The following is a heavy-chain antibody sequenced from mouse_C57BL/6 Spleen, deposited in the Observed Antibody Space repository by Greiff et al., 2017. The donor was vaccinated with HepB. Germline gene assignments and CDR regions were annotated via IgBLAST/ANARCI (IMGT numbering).Heavy chain of an antibody. CDR1: GYTFTSYW. CDR3: ARRGAPSYAMDY. D-gene: IGHD3-1*01. V-gene: IGHV1-61*01. Sequence: VKLQQPGAELVRPGSSVKLSCKASGYTFTSYWMDWVKQRPGQGLEWIGNIYPSDSETHYNQKFKDKATLTVDKSSSTAYMQLSSLTSEDSAVYYCARRGAPSYAMDYWGQGTSVTVSS. J-gene: IGHJ4*01. CDR2: IYPSDSET.